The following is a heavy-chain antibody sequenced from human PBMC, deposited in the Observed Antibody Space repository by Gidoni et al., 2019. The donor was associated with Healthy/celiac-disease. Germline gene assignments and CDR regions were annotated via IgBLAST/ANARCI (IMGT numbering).Heavy chain of an antibody. J-gene: IGHJ4*02. CDR1: GGPISSGDFY. V-gene: IGHV4-31*03. D-gene: IGHD1-26*01. CDR2: IYYSGKT. CDR3: GRASGTYHGIRYFDY. Sequence: QVQLQESGPGLVKPSQTLSLPCSVSGGPISSGDFYWSWIRQHPGKGLEWIGDIYYSGKTHYNPSLRSRLSISVDTSKNQFSLKLTSVTAADTAIYYCGRASGTYHGIRYFDYWGQGTLVTVSS.